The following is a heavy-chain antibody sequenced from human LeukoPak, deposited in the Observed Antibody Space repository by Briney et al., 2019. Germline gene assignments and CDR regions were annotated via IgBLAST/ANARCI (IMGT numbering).Heavy chain of an antibody. J-gene: IGHJ1*01. CDR1: GFTFSNYG. V-gene: IGHV3-30*18. CDR3: AKEPTSYPSGWYFHD. CDR2: VSYDGRTT. Sequence: GGSLRLSCAASGFTFSNYGMQWVRQAPGKGLEWLAVVSYDGRTTFYADSVKGRFTISRDNSKNTLDLEMDSLRTEDTAVYYCAKEPTSYPSGWYFHDWGQGTLVIVSS. D-gene: IGHD6-25*01.